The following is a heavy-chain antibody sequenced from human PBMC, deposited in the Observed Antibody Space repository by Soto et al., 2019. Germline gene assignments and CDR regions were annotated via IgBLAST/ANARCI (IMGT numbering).Heavy chain of an antibody. CDR3: ARAAVKLGATLFDS. J-gene: IGHJ4*02. D-gene: IGHD1-26*01. CDR1: GGSLRGYY. Sequence: SETLSLTCAASGGSLRGYYWSWIRQSPEKGLEWIGEINHSGFTNYNPTLKSRVTISRDASKNQFSLRLSSMTAADSAVYFCARAAVKLGATLFDSWGQGTLVTVSS. CDR2: INHSGFT. V-gene: IGHV4-34*01.